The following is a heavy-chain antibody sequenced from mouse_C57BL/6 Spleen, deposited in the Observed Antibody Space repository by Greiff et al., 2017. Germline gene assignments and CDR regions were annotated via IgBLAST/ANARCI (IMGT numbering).Heavy chain of an antibody. D-gene: IGHD3-2*02. CDR2: IDSNSGGT. J-gene: IGHJ4*01. Sequence: QVQLQQPGAELVKPGASVKLSCKASGYTFTSYRMHWVKQRPGRGLEWIGRIDSNSGGTKYNEKFKSKATLTVDKPSSTAYMQLSSLTSEEAAVDYCARGTAQATGDYWGQGTSVTVSS. CDR1: GYTFTSYR. V-gene: IGHV1-72*01. CDR3: ARGTAQATGDY.